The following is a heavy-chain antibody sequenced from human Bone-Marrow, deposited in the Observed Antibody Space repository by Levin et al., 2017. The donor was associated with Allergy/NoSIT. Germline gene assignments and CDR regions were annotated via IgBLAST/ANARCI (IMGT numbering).Heavy chain of an antibody. CDR1: GFTFSDSY. CDR3: TRGASSGLSDY. V-gene: IGHV3-11*05. J-gene: IGHJ4*02. D-gene: IGHD6-19*01. CDR2: ISTSSTFT. Sequence: PGGSLRLSCAASGFTFSDSYMSWVRQAPGKGLEWLSYISTSSTFTNYADSVKGRFTISRDNAKNSLYLQMKSLRAEDTAVYYCTRGASSGLSDYWGQGSLVTVSS.